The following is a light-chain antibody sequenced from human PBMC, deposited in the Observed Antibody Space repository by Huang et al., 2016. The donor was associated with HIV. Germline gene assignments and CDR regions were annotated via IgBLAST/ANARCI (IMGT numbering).Light chain of an antibody. CDR2: GAS. J-gene: IGKJ2*01. Sequence: ERVMTQSPDILSVSPGETATLSCRASQDVSSNFAWYRQKPGQAPSLLIYGASTRVSGIPARFNGSGSGIAFTLTISSVQSEDFAGYYCQQYNNWPRTFGQGTKLEIK. CDR3: QQYNNWPRT. V-gene: IGKV3-15*01. CDR1: QDVSSN.